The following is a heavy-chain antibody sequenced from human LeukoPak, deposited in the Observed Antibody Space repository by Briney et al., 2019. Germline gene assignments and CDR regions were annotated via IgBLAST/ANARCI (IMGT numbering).Heavy chain of an antibody. V-gene: IGHV1-8*01. Sequence: ASVKLSCQASGYTFNNHDFVWVRQAPGLGLEWMGRMNPNSGATGYAQKFQGRVTMTRNPSINTASMELGGLRVEDTAVYYCARDARGAAAADDAFDLWGQGTMVTVSS. CDR3: ARDARGAAAADDAFDL. CDR1: GYTFNNHD. J-gene: IGHJ3*01. D-gene: IGHD6-13*01. CDR2: MNPNSGAT.